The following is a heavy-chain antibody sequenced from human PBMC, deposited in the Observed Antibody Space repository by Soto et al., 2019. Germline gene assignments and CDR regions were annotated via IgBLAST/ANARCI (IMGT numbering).Heavy chain of an antibody. CDR3: VLAYCGGDCYSGNYYYYYGMEV. J-gene: IGHJ6*02. Sequence: SVKVSCKASGGTFSSYAISYVRQAPGQGLEWMGGIIPIFGTANYAQKFQGRVTITADESTSTAYMELSSLRSEDTAVYYCVLAYCGGDCYSGNYYYYYGMEVWGQGTTVTVSS. CDR1: GGTFSSYA. CDR2: IIPIFGTA. D-gene: IGHD2-21*02. V-gene: IGHV1-69*13.